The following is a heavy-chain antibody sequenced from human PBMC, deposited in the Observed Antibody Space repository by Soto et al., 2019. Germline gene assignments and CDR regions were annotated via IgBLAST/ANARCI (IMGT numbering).Heavy chain of an antibody. J-gene: IGHJ6*02. Sequence: QVQLVESGGGGVQPGRSLRLSCAASGFTFSSYGMHWVRQARGKGLEWVAVIWFDGNTKNYADSVKGRFTISRDNSKNTVYLQMNSLRAEDTAIYYCARDSGTYPDYYYGMDVWGQGTAVTVSS. CDR2: IWFDGNTK. CDR3: ARDSGTYPDYYYGMDV. D-gene: IGHD1-26*01. V-gene: IGHV3-33*01. CDR1: GFTFSSYG.